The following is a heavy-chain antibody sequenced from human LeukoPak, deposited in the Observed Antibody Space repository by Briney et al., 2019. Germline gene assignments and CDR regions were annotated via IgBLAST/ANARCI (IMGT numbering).Heavy chain of an antibody. D-gene: IGHD7-27*01. CDR2: IYSGGPT. CDR1: GFTVSLYY. Sequence: TGGSLRLSCAASGFTVSLYYMTWVRQAPGKGLEWVSVIYSGGPTYYADSVKGRFTISRDNSKNTLFLQMNSLRTEDTAIYHCARGGNWGYFDYWGQGTLVTVSS. CDR3: ARGGNWGYFDY. V-gene: IGHV3-53*05. J-gene: IGHJ4*02.